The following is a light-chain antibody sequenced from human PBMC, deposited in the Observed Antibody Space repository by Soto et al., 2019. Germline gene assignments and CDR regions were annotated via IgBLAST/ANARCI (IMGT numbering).Light chain of an antibody. CDR3: SSYTSTSTRV. V-gene: IGLV2-14*01. CDR2: EVS. Sequence: QSAGTQPASVSVSPGQSITISCTGTRSDVGGYNFVSWYQQHPGKAPKLMISEVSNRPSGVSNRFSGSKSGNTASLTISGLQAEDEADYYCSSYTSTSTRVFGTGTKVTVL. J-gene: IGLJ1*01. CDR1: RSDVGGYNF.